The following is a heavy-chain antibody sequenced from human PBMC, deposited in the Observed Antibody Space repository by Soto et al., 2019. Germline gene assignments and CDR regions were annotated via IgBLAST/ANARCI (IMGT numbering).Heavy chain of an antibody. CDR3: VRTSHYGSGSWNFDF. Sequence: EVQLVESGGGLVQPGGSLRLSCAASGFTLSDHYMDWVRQAPGRGLEWVGRTRNKANGYSTEYAAAVKGRFIVSSDDSRNSLYLQMNSLQSEDTAVYYCVRTSHYGSGSWNFDFWGQGTLVTVSS. D-gene: IGHD3-10*01. CDR1: GFTLSDHY. V-gene: IGHV3-72*01. J-gene: IGHJ4*02. CDR2: TRNKANGYST.